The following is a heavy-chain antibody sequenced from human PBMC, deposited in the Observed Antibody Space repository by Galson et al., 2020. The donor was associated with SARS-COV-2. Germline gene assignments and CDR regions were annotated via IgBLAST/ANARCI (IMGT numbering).Heavy chain of an antibody. D-gene: IGHD2-15*01. J-gene: IGHJ4*02. V-gene: IGHV4-34*01. CDR1: GGSFSGHY. CDR2: ISPSGST. CDR3: ARASRPPVVSVFIGGPNNFDY. Sequence: SQASETLSLTCAVYGGSFSGHYWNWIRQSPGKGLQWIGEISPSGSTEYISSLRSRVTLSVDRSKNQFSLRLRSVTAAETAVYYCARASRPPVVSVFIGGPNNFDYWSQGTLVTVSS.